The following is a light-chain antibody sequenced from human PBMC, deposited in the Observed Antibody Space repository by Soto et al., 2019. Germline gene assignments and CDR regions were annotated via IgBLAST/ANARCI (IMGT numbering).Light chain of an antibody. Sequence: QSVLTQPPSASGSPGQSVTISCTGTSSDIGGYNYVSWYQHHPGKAPKVMIYEVSKRPSGVPDRFSGSKSGNTASLTVSGLHPEDEADYYCSSYAGSNNLGVFGGGTKLTVL. J-gene: IGLJ3*02. CDR3: SSYAGSNNLGV. V-gene: IGLV2-8*01. CDR2: EVS. CDR1: SSDIGGYNY.